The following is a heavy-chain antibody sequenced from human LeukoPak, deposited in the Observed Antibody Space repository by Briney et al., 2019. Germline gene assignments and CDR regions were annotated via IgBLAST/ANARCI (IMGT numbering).Heavy chain of an antibody. D-gene: IGHD6-13*01. V-gene: IGHV3-69-1*01. J-gene: IGHJ4*02. CDR1: GFTFSGYS. CDR3: ARDGTAAGPGGYYFDY. Sequence: GGSLRLSCAASGFTFSGYSMNWVRQAPGKGLEWLSSISSSSNIYYADSVKGRFTISRDNAKNSLYLQMNSLRAEDTAVYYCARDGTAAGPGGYYFDYWGQGTLVTVSS. CDR2: ISSSSNI.